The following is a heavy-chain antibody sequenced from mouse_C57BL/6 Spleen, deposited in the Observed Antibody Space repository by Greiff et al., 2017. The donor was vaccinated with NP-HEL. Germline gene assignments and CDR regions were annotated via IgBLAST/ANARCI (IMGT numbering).Heavy chain of an antibody. CDR1: GYTFTSYW. J-gene: IGHJ1*03. CDR3: ARDYYDSYWYFDV. Sequence: QVQLQQPGAELVKPGASVKLSCKASGYTFTSYWMHWVKQRPGQGLEWIGMIHPNSGSTNYNEKFKSKATLTVDKSSSTAYMQLSSLTSEDSAVYYCARDYYDSYWYFDVWAQGPRSPSPQ. CDR2: IHPNSGST. D-gene: IGHD2-4*01. V-gene: IGHV1-64*01.